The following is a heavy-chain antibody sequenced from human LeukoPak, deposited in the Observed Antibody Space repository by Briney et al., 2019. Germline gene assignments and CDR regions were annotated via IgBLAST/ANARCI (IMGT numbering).Heavy chain of an antibody. CDR1: GGSISINSAY. D-gene: IGHD2/OR15-2a*01. J-gene: IGHJ4*02. CDR2: INHSGST. V-gene: IGHV4-39*07. CDR3: ARAFSPSDY. Sequence: PSETLSLTCTVSGGSISINSAYWGWIRQPPGKGLEWIGEINHSGSTNYNPSLKSRVTISVDTSKNQFSLKLSSVTAADTAVYYCARAFSPSDYWGQGTLVTVSS.